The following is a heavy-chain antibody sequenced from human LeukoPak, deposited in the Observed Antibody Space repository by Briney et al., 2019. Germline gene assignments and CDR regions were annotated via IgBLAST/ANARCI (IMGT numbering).Heavy chain of an antibody. Sequence: ASVKVSCKASGYTFTSYYMHWVRQAPGQGLEWMGIINPSGGSTNYAQKFQGRVTITADESTSTAYMELSSLRSEDTAVYYCARGISSIAAHNWFDPWGQGTLVTVSS. V-gene: IGHV1-46*01. D-gene: IGHD6-6*01. CDR2: INPSGGST. CDR1: GYTFTSYY. CDR3: ARGISSIAAHNWFDP. J-gene: IGHJ5*02.